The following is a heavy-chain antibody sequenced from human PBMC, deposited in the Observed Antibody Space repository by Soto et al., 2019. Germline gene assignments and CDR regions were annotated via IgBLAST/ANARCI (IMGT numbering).Heavy chain of an antibody. D-gene: IGHD3-3*01. CDR2: ISGSGGST. Sequence: GSLILSRAPSGFTVSSYAMSLVRQAPGKGLDSVSAISGSGGSTYYADSVKGRFTISRDNSKNTLYLQMNSLRAEDTAVYYCAKDPPLGPITIFGVVIIPFDYWGQGTLVTVSS. CDR1: GFTVSSYA. V-gene: IGHV3-23*01. CDR3: AKDPPLGPITIFGVVIIPFDY. J-gene: IGHJ4*02.